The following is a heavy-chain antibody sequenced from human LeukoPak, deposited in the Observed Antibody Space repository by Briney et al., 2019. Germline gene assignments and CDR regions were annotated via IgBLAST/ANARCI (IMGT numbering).Heavy chain of an antibody. Sequence: SQTLSLTCAISGDSVSSNSAAWNWIRQSPSRGLEWLGSTYYRSKWYNDYAVSVKSRITINPDTSKNQFSLQLNSVTPEDTAVYYCARATGGYSSSWYRGDLDYWGQGTLVTVSS. J-gene: IGHJ4*02. CDR2: TYYRSKWYN. D-gene: IGHD6-13*01. CDR1: GDSVSSNSAA. CDR3: ARATGGYSSSWYRGDLDY. V-gene: IGHV6-1*01.